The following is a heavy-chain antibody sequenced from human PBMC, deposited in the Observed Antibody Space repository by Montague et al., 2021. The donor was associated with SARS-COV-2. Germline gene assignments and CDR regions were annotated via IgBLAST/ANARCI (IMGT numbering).Heavy chain of an antibody. V-gene: IGHV3-23*01. CDR2: ISGSGGST. CDR1: GFTFSNFA. J-gene: IGHJ4*02. D-gene: IGHD3-22*01. CDR3: ANHYSDGSGYPY. Sequence: SLRLSCAASGFTFSNFAMSWVRQAPGKGLEWVSAISGSGGSTYXXXSXKGRFTISRDNSKNRLYLQINSLSAEDTAVFYCANHYSDGSGYPYWGQGTLVTVSS.